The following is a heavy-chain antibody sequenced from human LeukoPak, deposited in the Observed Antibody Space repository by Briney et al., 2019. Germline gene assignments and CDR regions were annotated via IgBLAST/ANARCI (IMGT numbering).Heavy chain of an antibody. V-gene: IGHV1-46*01. J-gene: IGHJ4*02. CDR1: GYTFTSYY. Sequence: ASVKVSCRASGYTFTSYYMHWVRQAPGQGLEWMGIINPSGGSTSYAQKFQGRVTMTRDTSTSTVYMELSSLRSEDTAVYYCAREEASFGEHDYWGQGTLVTVSS. CDR3: AREEASFGEHDY. CDR2: INPSGGST. D-gene: IGHD3-10*01.